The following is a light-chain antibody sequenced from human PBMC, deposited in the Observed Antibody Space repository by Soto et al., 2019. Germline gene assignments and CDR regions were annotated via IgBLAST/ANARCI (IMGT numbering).Light chain of an antibody. Sequence: DNQLTQSPSSLSASGGDRVTITCRASQSIYDSLHWYQHKPGQXXTXXIYAASSLQNGVPARFGGSGSGTDLTITISNLQPEDCEMYYCQQRFSIPLTFGGGTKVDI. CDR1: QSIYDS. J-gene: IGKJ4*01. CDR3: QQRFSIPLT. CDR2: AAS. V-gene: IGKV1-39*01.